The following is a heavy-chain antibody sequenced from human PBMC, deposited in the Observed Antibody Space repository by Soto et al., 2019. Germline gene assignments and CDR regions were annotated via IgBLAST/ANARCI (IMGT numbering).Heavy chain of an antibody. CDR1: GFTFTSSA. D-gene: IGHD5-12*01. V-gene: IGHV1-58*01. CDR3: AADSSGYVFYYYGMDV. J-gene: IGHJ6*02. Sequence: ASEKVSCKASGFTFTSSAVQWVRQARGQRLEWIGWIVVGSGNTNYAQKFQGRVTITRDMSTSTAYMELSSLRSEDTAVYYCAADSSGYVFYYYGMDVWGQGTTVTVSS. CDR2: IVVGSGNT.